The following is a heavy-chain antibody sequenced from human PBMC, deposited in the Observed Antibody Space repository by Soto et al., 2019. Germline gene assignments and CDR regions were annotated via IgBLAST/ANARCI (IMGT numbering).Heavy chain of an antibody. CDR2: IRTNVFGATT. D-gene: IGHD1-26*01. Sequence: EAQLVESGGGLEQPGRSLRLDCTASGFTFGDYGVSWIRQAPGKGLEWVGFIRTNVFGATTKYAASVKDRFIISRDDSKGIAYLQMNSLRTEATAVYYCGSGGAWDVSDFWGQGTLVTVSS. CDR3: GSGGAWDVSDF. CDR1: GFTFGDYG. V-gene: IGHV3-49*03. J-gene: IGHJ4*02.